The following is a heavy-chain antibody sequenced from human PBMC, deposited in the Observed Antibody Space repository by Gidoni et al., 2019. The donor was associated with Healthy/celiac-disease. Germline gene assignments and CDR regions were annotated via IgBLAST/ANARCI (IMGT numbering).Heavy chain of an antibody. CDR3: AHTGYGYLFDY. CDR1: GFSLSTRGVG. D-gene: IGHD5-18*01. Sequence: QVTLKESGTTLGKPTQTLTLTCTFSGFSLSTRGVGVGWIRQPPGKALEWLALIYWNDDKRYSPSLKSMLTITKDTSKNQVVLTMTNMDPVDTATYYCAHTGYGYLFDYWCQGTLVTVSS. CDR2: IYWNDDK. V-gene: IGHV2-5*01. J-gene: IGHJ4*02.